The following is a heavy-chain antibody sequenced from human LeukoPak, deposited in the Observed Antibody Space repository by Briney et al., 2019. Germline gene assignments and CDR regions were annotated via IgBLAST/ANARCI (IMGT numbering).Heavy chain of an antibody. J-gene: IGHJ4*02. V-gene: IGHV1-69*13. CDR3: ASPVKYYDTWSGYPPFDY. Sequence: ASVKVSCKASGGTFNNFAISWVRQAPGQGLEWVGVIIPMSGTANYAQKFQGRVTITADESTSTAYMELSSLRSEDTAIYYCASPVKYYDTWSGYPPFDYWGQGTLVTVSS. CDR1: GGTFNNFA. D-gene: IGHD3-3*01. CDR2: IIPMSGTA.